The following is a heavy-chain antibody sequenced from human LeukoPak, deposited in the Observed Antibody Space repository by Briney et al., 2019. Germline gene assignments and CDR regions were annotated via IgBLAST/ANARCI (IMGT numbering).Heavy chain of an antibody. J-gene: IGHJ6*03. Sequence: GGSLRLSCAASGFTFSSYGMSWVRQAPGKGLEWVSAISGSGGSTYYADSVKGRFTISRDNSKNTLYLQMNRLRAEDTAVYYCAKKTRRRSIYYYMDVWGKGTTVTISS. CDR3: AKKTRRRSIYYYMDV. V-gene: IGHV3-23*01. CDR2: ISGSGGST. CDR1: GFTFSSYG.